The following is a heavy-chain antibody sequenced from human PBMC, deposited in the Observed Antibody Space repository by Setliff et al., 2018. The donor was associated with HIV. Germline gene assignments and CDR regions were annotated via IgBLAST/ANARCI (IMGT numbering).Heavy chain of an antibody. CDR2: ISGSGGST. V-gene: IGHV3-23*01. D-gene: IGHD3-16*01. CDR1: GFTFSSYA. CDR3: ARTAGGGFSTNYYYMDV. Sequence: PGGSLRLSCAASGFTFSSYAMSWVRQAPGKGLEWVSAISGSGGSTYYADSVKGRFTISRDNSKNTLYLQMNSLRPEDTAVYYCARTAGGGFSTNYYYMDVWGKGTTVTVSS. J-gene: IGHJ6*03.